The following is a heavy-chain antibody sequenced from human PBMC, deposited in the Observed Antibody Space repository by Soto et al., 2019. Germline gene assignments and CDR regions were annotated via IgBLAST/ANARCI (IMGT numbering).Heavy chain of an antibody. CDR3: AREWGLLPYYVMNV. V-gene: IGHV4-61*03. D-gene: IGHD7-27*01. CDR2: ISYTGRT. Sequence: SETLSLTCIVSGDSVTSGSYYWTWLRQPPGKGLEWIGYISYTGRTTYNPSLQSRVTISVDTSKNDFSLNLSSVTAADTAVYFCAREWGLLPYYVMNVWGHGTAVTV. CDR1: GDSVTSGSYY. J-gene: IGHJ6*02.